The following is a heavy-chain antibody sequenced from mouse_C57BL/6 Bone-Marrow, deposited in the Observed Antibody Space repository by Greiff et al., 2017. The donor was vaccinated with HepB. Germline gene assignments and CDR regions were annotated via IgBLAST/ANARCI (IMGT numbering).Heavy chain of an antibody. CDR1: GYTFTSYW. V-gene: IGHV1-61*01. CDR3: ARDGFCPDY. CDR2: IYPSDSET. J-gene: IGHJ2*01. D-gene: IGHD2-3*01. Sequence: QVQLQQSGAELVRPGSSVKLSCKASGYTFTSYWMDWVKQRPGQGLEWIGNIYPSDSETHYNQKFKDKATLTVDKYSSIAYMQLSSLTSEDSAVYYCARDGFCPDYGGQGTTLTVTS.